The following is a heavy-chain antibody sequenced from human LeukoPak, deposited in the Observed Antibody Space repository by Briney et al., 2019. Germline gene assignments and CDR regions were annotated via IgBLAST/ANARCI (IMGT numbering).Heavy chain of an antibody. D-gene: IGHD2-2*01. CDR3: ARTSVEVPGHSDVFDL. CDR1: GFTFRNFW. Sequence: GGSLRLSCGASGFTFRNFWMSWIRQAPGKGVEWVANVNPDGSDNYSLDSAKGRFTISRDNAKSSLYLQMNSLRPDDSAVYYCARTSVEVPGHSDVFDLWGQGTLVTVSS. CDR2: VNPDGSDN. V-gene: IGHV3-7*01. J-gene: IGHJ4*02.